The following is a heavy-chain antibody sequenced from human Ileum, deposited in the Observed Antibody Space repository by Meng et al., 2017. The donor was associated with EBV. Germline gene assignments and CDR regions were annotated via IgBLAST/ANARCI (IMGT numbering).Heavy chain of an antibody. D-gene: IGHD6-13*01. CDR1: VFSLSTSGVG. CDR3: ALRPRQLLRGWFDS. CDR2: IYGQGDK. J-gene: IGHJ5*01. Sequence: TTCVYSRPQFDHPTPPRTLTCPFSVFSLSTSGVGVGWIRQPPGKAMEWLAMIYGQGDKHYSPSLTSRLTINKDTSKNQVVLTMTNMDSVDTATYYCALRPRQLLRGWFDSWGQGALVTVSS. V-gene: IGHV2-5*01.